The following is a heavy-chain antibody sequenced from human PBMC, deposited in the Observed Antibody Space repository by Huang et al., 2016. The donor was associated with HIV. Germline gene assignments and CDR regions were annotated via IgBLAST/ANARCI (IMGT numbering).Heavy chain of an antibody. CDR3: AKGRTTVAKAFDY. CDR2: ISGGDGNT. V-gene: IGHV3-23*01. J-gene: IGHJ4*02. CDR1: GFTFSIYA. D-gene: IGHD4-17*01. Sequence: EVQLLESGGDLVQHGGSLRLSCAASGFTFSIYAMTWVRQAQGKWLEWVSTISGGDGNTYYADSVKGRFTISRDNSKNTLYLQIHSLGVEDTAIYYCAKGRTTVAKAFDYWGQGTLVTVSS.